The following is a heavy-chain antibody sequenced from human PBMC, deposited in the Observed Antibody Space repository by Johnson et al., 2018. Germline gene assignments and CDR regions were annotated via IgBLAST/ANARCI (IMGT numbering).Heavy chain of an antibody. CDR3: AKELEVRSGSALNI. CDR1: GFTFSSYG. Sequence: QVQLVESGGGVVQPGRSLILSCAASGFTFSSYGMHWVRQAPGKGLEWVAIISYDGSNEYYTDSVQGRFTISRDNSKNTGYLQMISLRAEDTAVYYCAKELEVRSGSALNIWGQGTMVTVSS. V-gene: IGHV3-30*18. D-gene: IGHD1-7*01. J-gene: IGHJ3*02. CDR2: ISYDGSNE.